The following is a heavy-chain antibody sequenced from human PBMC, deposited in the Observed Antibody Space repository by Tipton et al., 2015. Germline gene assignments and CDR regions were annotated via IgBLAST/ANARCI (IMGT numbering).Heavy chain of an antibody. CDR2: IYYSGST. V-gene: IGHV4-61*01. CDR1: GDSVSSSSYY. Sequence: TLSLTCTVSGDSVSSSSYYWSWIRQPPGKGLEWIGYIYYSGSTNYNPSLKSRVTISVDTSKNQFSLNLRSVTAADTAVYFCAKTHGAYDWYLDQWGQGTLVTVSS. CDR3: AKTHGAYDWYLDQ. D-gene: IGHD5-12*01. J-gene: IGHJ4*02.